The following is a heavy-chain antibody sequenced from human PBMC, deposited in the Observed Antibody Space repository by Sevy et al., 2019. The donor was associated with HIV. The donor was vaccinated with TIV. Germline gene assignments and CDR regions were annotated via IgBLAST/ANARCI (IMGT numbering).Heavy chain of an antibody. J-gene: IGHJ6*02. V-gene: IGHV3-66*01. CDR3: ARDRYYDASGYYYYYYGMDV. CDR2: IYSDGRT. CDR1: GLSVSDNY. D-gene: IGHD3-22*01. Sequence: GGSLRLSCAASGLSVSDNYMNWVRQAPGKRLELVSVIYSDGRTYYADSVKGRFTISRDNSKNTLYLHMNNLRPEDTAVYYCARDRYYDASGYYYYYYGMDVWGQGTTVTVSS.